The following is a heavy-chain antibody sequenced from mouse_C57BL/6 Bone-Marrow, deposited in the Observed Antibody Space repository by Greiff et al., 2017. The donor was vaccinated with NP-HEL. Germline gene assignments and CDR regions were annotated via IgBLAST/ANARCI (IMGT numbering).Heavy chain of an antibody. D-gene: IGHD1-1*01. CDR3: ARRPPDYYGSSFDY. V-gene: IGHV1-81*01. J-gene: IGHJ2*01. CDR1: GYTFTSYG. Sequence: VQLQQSGAELARPGASVKLSCKASGYTFTSYGISWVKQRTGQGLEWIGEIYPRSGNTYYNEKFKGKATLTADKSSSTAYMELRSLTSEDSAVYFCARRPPDYYGSSFDYWGQGTTLTVSS. CDR2: IYPRSGNT.